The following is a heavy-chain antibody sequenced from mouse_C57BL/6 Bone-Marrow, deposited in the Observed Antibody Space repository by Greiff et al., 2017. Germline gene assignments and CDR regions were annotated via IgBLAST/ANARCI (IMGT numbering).Heavy chain of an antibody. D-gene: IGHD2-5*01. CDR3: AREGAYYSNYDAMDY. V-gene: IGHV1-81*01. J-gene: IGHJ4*01. CDR2: IYPRRGNT. CDR1: GYTFTSYG. Sequence: QVQLQQSGAELARPGASVKLSCKASGYTFTSYGISWVKQRTGQGLEWIGEIYPRRGNTYYNEKFKGKATLTADKSSSTAYMELRSLTSEDTAVYFCAREGAYYSNYDAMDYWGQGTSVTVSS.